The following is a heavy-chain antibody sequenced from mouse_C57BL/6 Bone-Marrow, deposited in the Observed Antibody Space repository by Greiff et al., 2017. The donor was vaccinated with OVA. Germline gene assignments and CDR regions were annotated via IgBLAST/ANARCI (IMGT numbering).Heavy chain of an antibody. V-gene: IGHV1-81*01. D-gene: IGHD2-3*01. CDR1: GYTFTSYG. CDR3: ARWGYYRAMDY. CDR2: IYPRSGNT. J-gene: IGHJ4*01. Sequence: QVQLQQSGAELARPGASVKLSCKASGYTFTSYGISWVKQRTGQALEWIGEIYPRSGNTYYNEKFKGKATLTADKSSSTAYMELRSLTSEDSAVYYCARWGYYRAMDYWGQGTSVTVSS.